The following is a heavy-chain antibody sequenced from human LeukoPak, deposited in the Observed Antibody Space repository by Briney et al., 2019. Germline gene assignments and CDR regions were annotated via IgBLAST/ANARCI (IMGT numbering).Heavy chain of an antibody. CDR3: AKDPHGAYYDFWSGYYTDGMDV. D-gene: IGHD3-3*01. CDR1: GFTFSSYG. Sequence: TGGSLRLSCAASGFTFSSYGMHWVRQAPGKGLEWVAVISYDGSNKYYADSVKGRFTISRDNSKNTLYLQMNRLRAEDTAVYYCAKDPHGAYYDFWSGYYTDGMDVWGQGTTVTVSS. J-gene: IGHJ6*02. CDR2: ISYDGSNK. V-gene: IGHV3-30*18.